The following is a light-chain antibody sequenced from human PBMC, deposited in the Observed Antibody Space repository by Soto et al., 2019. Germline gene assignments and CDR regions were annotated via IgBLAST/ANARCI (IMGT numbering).Light chain of an antibody. Sequence: EIVMTQSPATLSVSPAETATLSCIASQSVAGNLAWYQQKPGQPPRLLIYGVSTRATGVPARFSGSGSETDFSLTISSLQIEDFALYYCQQSNNWPPLTFGGGTKVHIK. V-gene: IGKV3-15*01. CDR1: QSVAGN. J-gene: IGKJ4*01. CDR3: QQSNNWPPLT. CDR2: GVS.